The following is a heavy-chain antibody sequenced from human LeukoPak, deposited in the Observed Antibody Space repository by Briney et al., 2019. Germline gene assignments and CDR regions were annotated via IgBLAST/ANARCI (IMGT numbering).Heavy chain of an antibody. D-gene: IGHD3-22*01. CDR2: LYTGRT. Sequence: SETLSLTCSVSGDSISRSDSYWDWIRQPPGKGLEWIGTLYTGRTYYSPSLKSRVTMSVDTSNNQFSLNLRSVTAADTAVYYCARRRYYDGSGYLEWGQGTLLSVSS. V-gene: IGHV4-39*01. J-gene: IGHJ1*01. CDR1: GDSISRSDSY. CDR3: ARRRYYDGSGYLE.